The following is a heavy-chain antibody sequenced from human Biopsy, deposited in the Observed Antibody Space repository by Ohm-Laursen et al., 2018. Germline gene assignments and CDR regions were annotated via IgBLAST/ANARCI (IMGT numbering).Heavy chain of an antibody. CDR3: AKNLAVSSYALDI. J-gene: IGHJ3*02. D-gene: IGHD2/OR15-2a*01. Sequence: SDTLSLTCHVSGGDINNYYWSWIRQPAGKGLEWIGRIYPGGSTNYNPSLKSRVTMSVDTSKKQLSLRLRSVTAADTAVYYCAKNLAVSSYALDIWGQGTMVTVSS. V-gene: IGHV4-4*07. CDR1: GGDINNYY. CDR2: IYPGGST.